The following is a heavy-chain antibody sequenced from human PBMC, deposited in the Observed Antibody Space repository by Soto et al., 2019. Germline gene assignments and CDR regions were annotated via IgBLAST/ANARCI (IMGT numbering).Heavy chain of an antibody. CDR1: GGTFSSYA. Sequence: SVKVSCKASGGTFSSYAISWVRQAPGQGLEWMGGIIPIFGTANYAQKFQGRVTITADESTSTAYMELSSLRSEDTAVYYCARDRNYYGSGSYYNEERYYYYGMDVWGQGTTVTVSS. CDR3: ARDRNYYGSGSYYNEERYYYYGMDV. CDR2: IIPIFGTA. J-gene: IGHJ6*02. D-gene: IGHD3-10*01. V-gene: IGHV1-69*13.